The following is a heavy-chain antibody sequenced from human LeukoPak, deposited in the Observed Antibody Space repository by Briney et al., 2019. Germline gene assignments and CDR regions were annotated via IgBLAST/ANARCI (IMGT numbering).Heavy chain of an antibody. CDR1: GGSISNYY. Sequence: PSETLSLTCTVSGGSISNYYWTWIRQPPGKGLEWIGYIYYGGSTNYNPSLKSRVTISVDTSKNQFSLKLSSVTAADTAVYYCARLGAHDSSGYYYFGFDPWGQGTLVTVSS. CDR3: ARLGAHDSSGYYYFGFDP. D-gene: IGHD3-22*01. J-gene: IGHJ5*02. CDR2: IYYGGST. V-gene: IGHV4-59*08.